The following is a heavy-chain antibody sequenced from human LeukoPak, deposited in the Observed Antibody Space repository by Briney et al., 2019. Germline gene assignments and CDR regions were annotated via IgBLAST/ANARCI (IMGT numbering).Heavy chain of an antibody. D-gene: IGHD3-22*01. V-gene: IGHV4-34*01. Sequence: PSETLSLTCAVYGGSFSGYYWSWIRQPPGKGLEWIGEINHSGSTNYNPSLKSRVTISVDTSKNQFSLKLSSVTAADTAAYYCARRAYAYYYDSSGYFRYWGQGTLVTVSS. CDR3: ARRAYAYYYDSSGYFRY. CDR1: GGSFSGYY. CDR2: INHSGST. J-gene: IGHJ4*02.